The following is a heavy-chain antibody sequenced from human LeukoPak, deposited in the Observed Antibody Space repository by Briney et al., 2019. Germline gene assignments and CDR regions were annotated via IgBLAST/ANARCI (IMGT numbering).Heavy chain of an antibody. J-gene: IGHJ4*02. CDR1: GGTFSSYA. Sequence: ASVKVSCKASGGTFSSYAISWVRQAPGQGLEWMGGIIPIFGTANYAQKLQGRVTMTTDTSTSTAYMELRSLRSDDTAVYYCARLGPPQVGRRGYSYGYWFVDYWGQGTLVTVSS. CDR3: ARLGPPQVGRRGYSYGYWFVDY. D-gene: IGHD5-18*01. V-gene: IGHV1-69*05. CDR2: IIPIFGTA.